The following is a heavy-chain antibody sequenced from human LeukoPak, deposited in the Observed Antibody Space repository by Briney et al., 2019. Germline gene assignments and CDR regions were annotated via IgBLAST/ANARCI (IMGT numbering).Heavy chain of an antibody. CDR1: GGSVTNYH. J-gene: IGHJ3*02. CDR3: ATVEVGTVDVFDI. CDR2: FYTGGST. D-gene: IGHD1-26*01. V-gene: IGHV4-4*07. Sequence: SETLSLTCTVSGGSVTNYHWSWIRQPAGKGLEWIARFYTGGSTTYNPSLNGRATMSVDTSMNHFSLKLTSVTAADTGIYYCATVEVGTVDVFDIWGQGTMVTVSS.